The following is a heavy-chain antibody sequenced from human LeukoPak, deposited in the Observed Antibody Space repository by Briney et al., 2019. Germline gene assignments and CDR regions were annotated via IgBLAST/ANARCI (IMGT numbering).Heavy chain of an antibody. CDR2: IWYDGSSI. CDR1: GFTFSSYA. D-gene: IGHD5-18*01. V-gene: IGHV3-33*01. J-gene: IGHJ3*01. CDR3: ASPTHRYTYGVRGAFDV. Sequence: TGRSLRLSCAASGFTFSSYAMHWVRQAPGRGLEWVGVIWYDGSSIYYADSVKGRFTISRDNSKNTLCMQLNSLRAEDTAVYFCASPTHRYTYGVRGAFDVWGQGTMVTVSS.